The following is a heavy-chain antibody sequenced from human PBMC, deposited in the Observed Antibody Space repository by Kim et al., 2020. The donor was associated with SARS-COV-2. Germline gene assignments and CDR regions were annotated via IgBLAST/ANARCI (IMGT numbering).Heavy chain of an antibody. CDR1: GGSFSGYY. CDR2: INHSGST. CDR3: ARGVGRWYGSTAHKQGYFDY. D-gene: IGHD3-10*01. J-gene: IGHJ4*02. Sequence: SETLSLTCAVYGGSFSGYYWSWIRQPPGKGLEWIGEINHSGSTNYNPSLKSRVTISVDTSKNQFSLKLSSVTAADTAVYYCARGVGRWYGSTAHKQGYFDYWGQGTLVTVSS. V-gene: IGHV4-34*01.